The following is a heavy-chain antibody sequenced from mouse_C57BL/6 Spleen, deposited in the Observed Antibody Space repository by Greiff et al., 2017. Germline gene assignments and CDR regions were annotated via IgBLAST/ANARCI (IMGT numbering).Heavy chain of an antibody. CDR2: INPSSGYT. CDR1: GYTFTSYT. J-gene: IGHJ4*01. V-gene: IGHV1-4*01. D-gene: IGHD1-1*01. Sequence: QVQLKESGAELARPGASVKMSCKASGYTFTSYTMHWVKQRPGQGLEWIGYINPSSGYTKYNQKFKDKATLTADKSSSTAYMQLSSLTSEDSAVYYCATRGYGSSYDYAMDYWGQGTSVTVSS. CDR3: ATRGYGSSYDYAMDY.